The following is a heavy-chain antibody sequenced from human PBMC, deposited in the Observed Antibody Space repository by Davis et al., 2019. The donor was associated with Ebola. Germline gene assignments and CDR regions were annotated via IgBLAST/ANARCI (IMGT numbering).Heavy chain of an antibody. Sequence: GESLKISCTASGFTFGDYAMSWFRQAPGKGLEWVGFIRSKDYGGIKEYAASVKGRFTISSDDSKSIAYLQRNSLKTEDTAVYYCTRDDGSDDYGDQRDYWGQGTLVTVSS. V-gene: IGHV3-49*03. CDR3: TRDDGSDDYGDQRDY. D-gene: IGHD4-17*01. J-gene: IGHJ4*02. CDR1: GFTFGDYA. CDR2: IRSKDYGGIK.